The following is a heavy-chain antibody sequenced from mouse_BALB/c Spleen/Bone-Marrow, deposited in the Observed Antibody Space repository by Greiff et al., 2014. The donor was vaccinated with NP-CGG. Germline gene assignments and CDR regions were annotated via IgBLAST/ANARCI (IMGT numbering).Heavy chain of an antibody. CDR1: GYTFTSYW. D-gene: IGHD1-1*01. J-gene: IGHJ2*01. Sequence: DLVKPGASVKLSCKASGYTFTSYWINLIKQRPGQGLEWIGRIAPGSGSTYYNEMFKGKAALTVDTSSSTAYIQLSSLSSEDSAVYFCARFPFYYGSSFYYFDYWGQGTTLTVSS. V-gene: IGHV1S41*01. CDR3: ARFPFYYGSSFYYFDY. CDR2: IAPGSGST.